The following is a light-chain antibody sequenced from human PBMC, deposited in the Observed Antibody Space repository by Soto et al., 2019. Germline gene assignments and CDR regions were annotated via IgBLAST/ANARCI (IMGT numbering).Light chain of an antibody. Sequence: QSALTQPRSVSGSPGQSVTISCTGTRNDVGGYNYVSWYQQYPGKAPKLMIYDVTKRPSGVPDRFSGSKSGNTASLTISGLQAEDEADYYCCSYAGSYTHVVFGGGTKLTVL. CDR1: RNDVGGYNY. V-gene: IGLV2-11*01. CDR3: CSYAGSYTHVV. CDR2: DVT. J-gene: IGLJ2*01.